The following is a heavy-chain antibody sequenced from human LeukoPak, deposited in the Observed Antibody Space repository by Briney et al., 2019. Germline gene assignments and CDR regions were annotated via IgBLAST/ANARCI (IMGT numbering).Heavy chain of an antibody. CDR3: ARGYFDTSGYPNPFDF. V-gene: IGHV4-4*09. J-gene: IGHJ4*02. Sequence: SETLSLTCTVSGDSIGNYYWSWIRQIPGKGLEWIGCVHSSGNTYHNPSLKSRVTISVDTSKNQFSLELSSVTAADTAVYFCARGYFDTSGYPNPFDFWGQGTLVTVSS. CDR1: GDSIGNYY. D-gene: IGHD3-22*01. CDR2: VHSSGNT.